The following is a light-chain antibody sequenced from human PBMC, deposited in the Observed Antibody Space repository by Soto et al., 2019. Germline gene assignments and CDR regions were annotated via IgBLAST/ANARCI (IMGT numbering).Light chain of an antibody. V-gene: IGKV1-5*03. J-gene: IGKJ1*01. CDR2: KAS. CDR3: QQYNSYWT. CDR1: QSIRSW. Sequence: DIQMTQSPSTLSASVGDRVTITCRASQSIRSWLAWYQQKPGKAPKLLIYKASSLVSGVPSRFNGSGSGTEFTLTISRLQPDDFATYYCQQYNSYWTFGQGTKVEIK.